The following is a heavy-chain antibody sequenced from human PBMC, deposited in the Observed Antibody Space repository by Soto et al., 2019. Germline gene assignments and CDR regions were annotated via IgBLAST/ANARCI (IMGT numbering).Heavy chain of an antibody. CDR2: IYYSGST. Sequence: SETLSLTCTVSGGSISSGGYYWSWIRQHPGKGLEWIGYIYYSGSTYYNPSLKSRVTISVDTSKNQFSLKLSSVTAADTAVYYCARDRKGGSSYGHATELYYYYGMDVWGQGTTVTVSS. CDR3: ARDRKGGSSYGHATELYYYYGMDV. CDR1: GGSISSGGYY. J-gene: IGHJ6*02. V-gene: IGHV4-31*03. D-gene: IGHD5-18*01.